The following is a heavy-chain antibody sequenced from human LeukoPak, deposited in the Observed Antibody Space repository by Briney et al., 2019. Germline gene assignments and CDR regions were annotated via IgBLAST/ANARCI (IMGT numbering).Heavy chain of an antibody. CDR2: MWDDGTNE. V-gene: IGHV3-30*02. J-gene: IGHJ3*02. Sequence: PGGSLRLSCTASGFNFGIYGMHWVRQAPGKGLEWVAVMWDDGTNEYCVESVKGRFTISRDNGKRTLYLQMNSLRAEDTAVYYCATAMSSSLLRFLEWPHDAFDIWGQGTMVTVSS. CDR3: ATAMSSSLLRFLEWPHDAFDI. CDR1: GFNFGIYG. D-gene: IGHD3-3*01.